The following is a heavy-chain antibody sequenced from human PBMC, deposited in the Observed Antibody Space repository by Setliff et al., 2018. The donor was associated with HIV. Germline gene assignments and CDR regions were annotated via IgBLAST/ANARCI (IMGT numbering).Heavy chain of an antibody. CDR2: IYFNGNT. V-gene: IGHV4-59*12. Sequence: SETLSLTCTVSGGSINNYYWSWIRQPPGKGLEWIGYIYFNGNTNFNPSLESRLTMSVDSSKNQFSLKLNSVTAEDTAVYYCARDWGEHYDSSGFSSWGQGTLVTVSS. J-gene: IGHJ5*02. D-gene: IGHD3-22*01. CDR1: GGSINNYY. CDR3: ARDWGEHYDSSGFSS.